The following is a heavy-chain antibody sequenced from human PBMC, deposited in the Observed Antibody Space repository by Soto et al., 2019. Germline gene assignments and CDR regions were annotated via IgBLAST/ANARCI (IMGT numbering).Heavy chain of an antibody. J-gene: IGHJ4*01. CDR2: TYYRSKWYN. V-gene: IGHV6-1*01. D-gene: IGHD6-19*01. Sequence: SQTLSLTCAISGDSVSSDSAAWSWIRQSPSRGLEWLGRTYYRSKWYNDYAVSVKSRITVNPDTSKDQFSLQLNSVTPEDSAVYYCARAILAGSDWFGMPDYWGHINLVTVSS. CDR3: ARAILAGSDWFGMPDY. CDR1: GDSVSSDSAA.